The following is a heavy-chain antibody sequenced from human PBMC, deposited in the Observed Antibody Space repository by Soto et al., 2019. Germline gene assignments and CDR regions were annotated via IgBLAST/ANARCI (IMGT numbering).Heavy chain of an antibody. V-gene: IGHV3-23*01. CDR1: GFSISTYG. Sequence: EVQLLESGGGLAQPGGSLRLSCAASGFSISTYGVTWVRQAPGKGLEWVSGFSGSSGNTYYADSVKGRFTISRDNSKHTVYLQMNSLRAEDTAVYYCARWNGYGDSWGQGTLVTVSS. J-gene: IGHJ4*02. CDR3: ARWNGYGDS. D-gene: IGHD1-1*01. CDR2: FSGSSGNT.